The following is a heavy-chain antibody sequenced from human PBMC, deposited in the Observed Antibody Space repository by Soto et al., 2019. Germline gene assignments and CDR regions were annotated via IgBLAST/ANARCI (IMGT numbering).Heavy chain of an antibody. J-gene: IGHJ6*02. CDR3: ARSGYYLYYYYGMDV. D-gene: IGHD3-3*01. CDR1: GGSFSGYY. CDR2: INHSGST. V-gene: IGHV4-34*01. Sequence: SETLSLTCAVYGGSFSGYYWSWIRQPPGKGLEWIGEINHSGSTNYNPSLKSRVTISVDTSKNRFSLKLSSVTAADTAVYYCARSGYYLYYYYGMDVWGQGTTVTV.